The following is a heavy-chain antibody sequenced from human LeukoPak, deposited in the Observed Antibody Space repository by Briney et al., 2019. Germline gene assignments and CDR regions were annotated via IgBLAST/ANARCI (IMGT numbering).Heavy chain of an antibody. CDR3: TTWVGAHFDF. CDR1: GFTFSNYA. Sequence: GGSLRLSCAASGFTFSNYAMSWVRQAPGKGLEWVSTIDGPTYRTHYADSVMGRFTISRDNSKNTLYLQMSSLRVEDTAVYFCTTWVGAHFDFWGQGTLVTVSS. CDR2: IDGPTYRT. V-gene: IGHV3-23*01. D-gene: IGHD1-26*01. J-gene: IGHJ4*02.